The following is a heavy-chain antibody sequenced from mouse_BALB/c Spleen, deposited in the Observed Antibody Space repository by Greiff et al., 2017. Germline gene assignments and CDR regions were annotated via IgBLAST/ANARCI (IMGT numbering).Heavy chain of an antibody. J-gene: IGHJ2*01. V-gene: IGHV5-9-3*01. CDR1: GFTFSSYA. D-gene: IGHD2-4*01. CDR2: ISSGGSYT. CDR3: ARNDYDGYYFDY. Sequence: EVQGVESGGGLVKPGGSLKLSCAASGFTFSSYAMSWVRQTPEKRLEWVATISSGGSYTYYPDSVKGRFTISRDNAKNTLYLQMSSLRSEDTAMYYCARNDYDGYYFDYWGQGTTLTVSS.